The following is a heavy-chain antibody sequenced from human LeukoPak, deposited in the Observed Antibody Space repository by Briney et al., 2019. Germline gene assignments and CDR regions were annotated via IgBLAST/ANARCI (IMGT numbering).Heavy chain of an antibody. D-gene: IGHD2-2*01. CDR1: GFTFSSYA. V-gene: IGHV3-23*01. J-gene: IGHJ4*02. CDR3: AKDQSVRGPIVVVPAAFDY. Sequence: GGSLRLSCAASGFTFSSYAMSWVRQAPGKGLEWVSAISGSGGSTYYADSVKGRFTISRDNSKNTLYLQMNSLRAEDTAVYYCAKDQSVRGPIVVVPAAFDYWGQGTLVTVSS. CDR2: ISGSGGST.